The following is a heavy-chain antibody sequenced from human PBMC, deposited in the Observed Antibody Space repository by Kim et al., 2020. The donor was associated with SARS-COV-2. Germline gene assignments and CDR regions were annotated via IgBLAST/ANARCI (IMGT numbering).Heavy chain of an antibody. D-gene: IGHD3-22*01. V-gene: IGHV3-30*02. CDR3: AMRNSDSSGYYFDY. Sequence: ADSVKGRFTISRDNSKNTLYLQMNSLRAEDTAVYYCAMRNSDSSGYYFDYWGQGTLVTVSS. J-gene: IGHJ4*02.